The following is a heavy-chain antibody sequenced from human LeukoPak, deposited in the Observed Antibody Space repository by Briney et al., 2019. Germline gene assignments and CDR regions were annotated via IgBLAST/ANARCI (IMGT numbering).Heavy chain of an antibody. CDR3: ARGKYDSSGYSYYYYMDV. D-gene: IGHD3-22*01. V-gene: IGHV3-21*01. CDR1: GFTFSSYS. CDR2: ISSSSSYI. Sequence: GGSLRLSCAASGFTFSSYSMNWVRQAPGEGLEWVSSISSSSSYIYYADSVKGRFTISRDNAKNSLYLQMNSLRAEDTAVYYCARGKYDSSGYSYYYYMDVWGKGTTVTVSS. J-gene: IGHJ6*03.